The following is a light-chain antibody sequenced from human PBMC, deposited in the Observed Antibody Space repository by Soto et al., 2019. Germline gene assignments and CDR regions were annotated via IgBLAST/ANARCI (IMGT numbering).Light chain of an antibody. V-gene: IGLV2-14*03. Sequence: QSALTQPASVSGSPGQSITISCTGTSSDIGVYDYVSWYQQHPGKAPKCMIYAVSNRPPGVSDRFSGSKSGNTASLTISGLQAEDEADYYCSSYTSRSTVVFGGGTKVTVL. CDR3: SSYTSRSTVV. CDR2: AVS. J-gene: IGLJ3*02. CDR1: SSDIGVYDY.